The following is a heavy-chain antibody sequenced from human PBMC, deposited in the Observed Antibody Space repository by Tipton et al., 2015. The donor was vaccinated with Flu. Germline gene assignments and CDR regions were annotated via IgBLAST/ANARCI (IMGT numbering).Heavy chain of an antibody. CDR3: AALPTSVFYFDY. CDR2: IYSTGIT. J-gene: IGHJ4*02. CDR1: GASITSYY. V-gene: IGHV4-59*01. Sequence: TLSLTCTVSGASITSYYWSWIRQPPGKGLEWIGYIYSTGITNYNPSLKSRVTMSVDTSRNQFSLKLNSVTAADTAVYYCAALPTSVFYFDYWGQGTLVTVSS.